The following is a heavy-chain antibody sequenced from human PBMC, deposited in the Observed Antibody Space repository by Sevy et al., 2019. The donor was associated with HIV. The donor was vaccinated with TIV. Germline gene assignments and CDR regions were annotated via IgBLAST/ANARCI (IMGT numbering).Heavy chain of an antibody. J-gene: IGHJ3*01. CDR2: THYRSKWYN. CDR3: ARACCSDDRFWVLGAFDF. V-gene: IGHV6-1*01. Sequence: KQSQTLSLTCAISGDSVSSNIAAWNWIRQSPSRGLEWLGRTHYRSKWYNDYAVSVKGRITINPDTSKNQFSLHLNSVTPEDTAVYYCARACCSDDRFWVLGAFDFWGQGTMVTVSS. D-gene: IGHD2-15*01. CDR1: GDSVSSNIAA.